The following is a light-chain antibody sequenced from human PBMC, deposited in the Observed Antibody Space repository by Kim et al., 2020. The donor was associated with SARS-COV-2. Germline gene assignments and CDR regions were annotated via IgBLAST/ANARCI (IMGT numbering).Light chain of an antibody. CDR2: AAV. CDR3: QQSYRIPYT. Sequence: GSVRDKVTVTCRTSQNISNYLNWYHQKPGEAPKLLFYAAVTLQGGVSSRFSASGSGTDFTFIITSLQPEDLATYYCQQSYRIPYTFAQGTKLEI. J-gene: IGKJ2*01. CDR1: QNISNY. V-gene: IGKV1-39*01.